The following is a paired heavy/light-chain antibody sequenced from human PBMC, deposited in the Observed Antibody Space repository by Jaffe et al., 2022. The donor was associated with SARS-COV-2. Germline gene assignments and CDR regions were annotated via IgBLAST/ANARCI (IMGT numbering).Heavy chain of an antibody. CDR2: VSSSGNYI. V-gene: IGHV3-21*02. Sequence: EVQLVESGGGLVKPGGSLRLSCEASGFSFNDYGMNWVRQAPGKGLEWVSSVSSSGNYIYYADSLKGRFSISRDNAKNSLSLQMNSLRAEDTAVYYCARDGGILTGYSRDPATSYYYYFYMDVWGKGTTVTVSS. D-gene: IGHD3-9*01. J-gene: IGHJ6*03. CDR3: ARDGGILTGYSRDPATSYYYYFYMDV. CDR1: GFSFNDYG.
Light chain of an antibody. CDR3: CSYTSYNNGRV. CDR1: SSDVGGYHY. V-gene: IGLV2-14*03. Sequence: QSALTQPASVSGSPGQSITISCTGTSSDVGGYHYVSWYQHHPGKAPKLLIYDVNNRPSGVSDRFSGSKSGNTASLTISGLQTEDEADYYCCSYTSYNNGRVFGGGTKVTVL. CDR2: DVN. J-gene: IGLJ2*01.